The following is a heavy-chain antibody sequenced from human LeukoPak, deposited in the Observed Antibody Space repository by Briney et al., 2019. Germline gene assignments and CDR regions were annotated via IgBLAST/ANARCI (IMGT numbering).Heavy chain of an antibody. D-gene: IGHD1-1*01. J-gene: IGHJ4*02. CDR2: IQSKTEGGAT. CDR1: GFIFSKAW. V-gene: IGHV3-15*01. Sequence: PGGSLRLSCVASGFIFSKAWMSWVRPAPGKGLEWIGRIQSKTEGGATDYAAPLKGRFSISRDDSENTLYLQMNSLTTEDTGIYYCTSNWAGDFDNWGQGTLVIVSS. CDR3: TSNWAGDFDN.